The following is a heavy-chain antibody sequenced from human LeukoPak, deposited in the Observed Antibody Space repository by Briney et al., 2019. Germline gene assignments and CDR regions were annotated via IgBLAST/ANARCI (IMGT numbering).Heavy chain of an antibody. CDR2: IKSKTDGWTT. V-gene: IGHV3-15*01. D-gene: IGHD3-22*01. CDR3: ARDHGSGYYDYFDY. CDR1: GFTFSNAW. Sequence: TAGGSLRLSCAASGFTFSNAWMSWVRQAPGKGLEWVGRIKSKTDGWTTDYAAPVKGRFTISRDDSKNTLYLQMNSLKTEDTAVYYCARDHGSGYYDYFDYWGQGTLVTVSS. J-gene: IGHJ4*02.